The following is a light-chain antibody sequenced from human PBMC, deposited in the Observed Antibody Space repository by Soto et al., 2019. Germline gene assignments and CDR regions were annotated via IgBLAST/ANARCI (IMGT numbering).Light chain of an antibody. J-gene: IGKJ1*01. Sequence: EILCTQSPGTLSLSPGARATLSCSASQSVSSSYLAWYQQKPGQAPRLLMYGASTRATGIPARFSGSGSGTDFTLTISSLEPEDFAVYYCQQYDNLACTFGQGTKVDIK. CDR2: GAS. V-gene: IGKV3-20*01. CDR3: QQYDNLACT. CDR1: QSVSSSY.